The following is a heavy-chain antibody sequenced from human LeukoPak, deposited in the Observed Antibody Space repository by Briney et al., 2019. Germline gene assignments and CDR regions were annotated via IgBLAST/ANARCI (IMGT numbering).Heavy chain of an antibody. V-gene: IGHV3-23*01. J-gene: IGHJ4*02. Sequence: PGGSLRLSCAASGFAFSIYGMSWVRQAPGKGLEWVSAISGSGGRTYNADSVKGRFTISRDNSKNTLYLQMSSLRAEDTAVYYCARAFVDVVVVPATYFDSWGQGTLVTVSS. CDR3: ARAFVDVVVVPATYFDS. D-gene: IGHD2-2*03. CDR2: ISGSGGRT. CDR1: GFAFSIYG.